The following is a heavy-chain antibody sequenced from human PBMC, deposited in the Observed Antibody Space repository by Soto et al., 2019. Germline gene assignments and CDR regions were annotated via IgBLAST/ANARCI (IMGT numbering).Heavy chain of an antibody. CDR1: GGSFSSSPCYY. CDR3: TTGGDAWKTGL. V-gene: IGHV4-39*02. Sequence: QLQLQESGPGLVKPSETLSLTCTVSGGSFSSSPCYYWGWMRQPPGKGLEWIGTVHPSGNTYYNPSFKSRVTISKYSSMNHLSLQLTSVTAAYTAIYYCTTGGDAWKTGLWGQGTLVIASS. D-gene: IGHD2-21*01. J-gene: IGHJ4*02. CDR2: VHPSGNT.